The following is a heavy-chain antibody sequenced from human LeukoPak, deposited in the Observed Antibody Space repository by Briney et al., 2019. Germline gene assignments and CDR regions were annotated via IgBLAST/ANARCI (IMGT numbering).Heavy chain of an antibody. CDR2: ISGSGDNT. Sequence: PGGSLRLSCAASGFTFSSYAMSWVRQAPGKGLEWVSGISGSGDNTYYADSVKGRFTISRDNSKNTLYVQVNSLGTEDTAAYYCAKPHAYSYGYVLAFDYWGQGTLVTVSS. D-gene: IGHD5-18*01. CDR1: GFTFSSYA. J-gene: IGHJ4*02. CDR3: AKPHAYSYGYVLAFDY. V-gene: IGHV3-23*01.